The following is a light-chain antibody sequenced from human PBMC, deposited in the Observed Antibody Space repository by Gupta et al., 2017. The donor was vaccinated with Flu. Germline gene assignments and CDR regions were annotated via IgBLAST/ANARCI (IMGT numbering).Light chain of an antibody. V-gene: IGLV2-23*03. J-gene: IGLJ3*02. CDR1: SSDVGSYSV. CDR2: DGG. Sequence: QSALTQPASVSGSPGQSITISCTGASSDVGSYSVGSWYQQHPGKAPRRMMYDGGERPSGVSNRFSGSKSVNTDSLTIYGLQAEDEAVYYCSSCEGSNTFWLFGGGTKLTVL. CDR3: SSCEGSNTFWL.